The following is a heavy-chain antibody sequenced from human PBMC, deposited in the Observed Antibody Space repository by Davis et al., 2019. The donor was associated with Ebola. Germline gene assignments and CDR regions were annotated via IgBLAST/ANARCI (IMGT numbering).Heavy chain of an antibody. CDR2: ISAYNGNT. CDR1: GYTFTSYG. V-gene: IGHV1-18*01. CDR3: ARWEIAVAGYYFDY. D-gene: IGHD6-19*01. J-gene: IGHJ4*02. Sequence: ASVKVSCKASGYTFTSYGISWVRQAPGQGLEWMGWISAYNGNTNYAQKLQGRVTMTTDTSTSTAYMELSRLRSDDTAVYYCARWEIAVAGYYFDYWGQGTLVTVSS.